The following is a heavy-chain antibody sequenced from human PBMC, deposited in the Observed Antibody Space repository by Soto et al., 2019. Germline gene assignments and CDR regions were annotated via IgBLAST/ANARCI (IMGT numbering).Heavy chain of an antibody. D-gene: IGHD1-1*01. CDR2: ISGSGGST. CDR1: GFTFSSYA. V-gene: IGHV3-23*01. Sequence: GGSLRLSCASSGFTFSSYAMSWVRQAPGKGLEWVSAISGSGGSTYYADSVKGRFTISRDNSKNTLYLQMNSLRAEDTAVYYCAKDYAGTVAPFDYWGQGTLVTVSS. CDR3: AKDYAGTVAPFDY. J-gene: IGHJ4*02.